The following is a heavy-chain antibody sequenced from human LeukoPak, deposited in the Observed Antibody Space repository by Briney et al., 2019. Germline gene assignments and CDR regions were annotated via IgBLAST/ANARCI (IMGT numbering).Heavy chain of an antibody. CDR2: IYPGDSDT. CDR3: ARSWDSSGYCYDY. Sequence: GESLKISCKGSGYSFTSYWTGWVRQMPGKGLEWMGIIYPGDSDTRYSPSFQGQVTISADKSISTAYLQWSSLKASDTAMYYCARSWDSSGYCYDYWGQGTLVTVSS. J-gene: IGHJ4*02. V-gene: IGHV5-51*01. D-gene: IGHD3-22*01. CDR1: GYSFTSYW.